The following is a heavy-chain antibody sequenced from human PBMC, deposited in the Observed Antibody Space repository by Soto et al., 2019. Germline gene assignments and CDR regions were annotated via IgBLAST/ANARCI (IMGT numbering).Heavy chain of an antibody. CDR1: GYTFTSYG. CDR3: ARVEAGVVVAAKGFSYGMDV. V-gene: IGHV1-18*01. Sequence: QVQLVQSGAEVKKPGASVKVSCKASGYTFTSYGISWVRQAPGQGLEWMGWISAYNGNTNYAQKLQGRVTMTTDTSTSTAYMELRSLRSDDTAVYYCARVEAGVVVAAKGFSYGMDVWGQGTTVTVSS. D-gene: IGHD2-15*01. J-gene: IGHJ6*02. CDR2: ISAYNGNT.